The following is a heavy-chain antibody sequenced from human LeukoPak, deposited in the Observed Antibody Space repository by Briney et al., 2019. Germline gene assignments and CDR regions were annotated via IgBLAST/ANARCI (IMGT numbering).Heavy chain of an antibody. D-gene: IGHD3-10*01. J-gene: IGHJ6*03. Sequence: GGSLRLSCAASGFTFNSYAMSWVRQAPGKGLEWVSAISGSGDRTFYADSVKGRLTISRDNSKNTLYLQLNTGRAEDTALYYCARGGTNYYYMDVWGNGTTVTVSS. CDR2: ISGSGDRT. CDR3: ARGGTNYYYMDV. V-gene: IGHV3-23*01. CDR1: GFTFNSYA.